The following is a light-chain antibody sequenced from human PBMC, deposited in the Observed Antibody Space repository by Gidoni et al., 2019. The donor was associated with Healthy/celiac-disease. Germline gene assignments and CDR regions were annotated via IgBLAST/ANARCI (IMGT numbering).Light chain of an antibody. V-gene: IGLV3-1*01. CDR2: QDS. CDR1: KLGDKY. J-gene: IGLJ2*01. CDR3: QAWDSSVV. Sequence: SVSVSPGQTASITCSGDKLGDKYACWYQQKPGQSPVLVIDQDSKRPSGIPERFSGSNSGNTATLTISGTQAMDEADYYCQAWDSSVVFGGGTKLTVL.